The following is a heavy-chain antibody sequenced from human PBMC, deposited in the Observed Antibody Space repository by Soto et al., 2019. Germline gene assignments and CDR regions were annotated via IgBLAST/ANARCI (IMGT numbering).Heavy chain of an antibody. V-gene: IGHV2-5*02. D-gene: IGHD3-16*01. CDR1: GFSLSTSGVG. CDR2: IYWDDYK. Sequence: QITLKESGPALVKPTQTLTLTCTFSGFSLSTSGVGVGWIRQPPGEALEWLALIYWDDYKHFSPSLESRLTITKDTSKNPGVLTMTNMDPVDTATYYCVHKGGGDRILDYWGQGTLVTVSS. CDR3: VHKGGGDRILDY. J-gene: IGHJ4*02.